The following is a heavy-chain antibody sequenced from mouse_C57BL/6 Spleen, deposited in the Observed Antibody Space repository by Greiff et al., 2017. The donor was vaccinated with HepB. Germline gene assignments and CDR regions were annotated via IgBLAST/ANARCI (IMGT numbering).Heavy chain of an antibody. V-gene: IGHV1-26*01. J-gene: IGHJ2*01. D-gene: IGHD2-2*01. Sequence: VQLQQSGPELVKPGASVKISCKASGYTFTDYYMNWVKQSHGKSLEWIGDINPNNGGTSYNQKFKGKATLTVDKSSSTAYMELRSLTSEDSAVYYCAAAMVTTFPLDYWGQGTTLTVSS. CDR2: INPNNGGT. CDR1: GYTFTDYY. CDR3: AAAMVTTFPLDY.